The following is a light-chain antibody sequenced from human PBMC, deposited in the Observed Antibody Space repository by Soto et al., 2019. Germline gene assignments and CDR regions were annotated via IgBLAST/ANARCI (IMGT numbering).Light chain of an antibody. CDR1: QSVSSN. J-gene: IGKJ2*01. CDR2: GAT. Sequence: EIEMTQSAATLSGSRGERATLSCKVSQSVSSNLAWYQQKPGQAPRLLIYGATTRATGIPARFSGSGSGTEFTLTISSLQSEDFAVYYCQQYNNWPLTFGQGT. V-gene: IGKV3-15*01. CDR3: QQYNNWPLT.